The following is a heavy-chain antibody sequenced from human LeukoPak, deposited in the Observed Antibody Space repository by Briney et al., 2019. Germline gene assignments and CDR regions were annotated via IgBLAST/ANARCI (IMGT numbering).Heavy chain of an antibody. D-gene: IGHD3-22*01. Sequence: GGSLRLSCAASGFTFDDYAMHWVRQAPGKGLECVSGISWNSGSIGYADSVKGRFTISRDNAKNSLYLQMNSLRAEDTALYYCAKDRAGWLLTYFDYWGQGTLVTVSS. J-gene: IGHJ4*02. V-gene: IGHV3-9*01. CDR3: AKDRAGWLLTYFDY. CDR1: GFTFDDYA. CDR2: ISWNSGSI.